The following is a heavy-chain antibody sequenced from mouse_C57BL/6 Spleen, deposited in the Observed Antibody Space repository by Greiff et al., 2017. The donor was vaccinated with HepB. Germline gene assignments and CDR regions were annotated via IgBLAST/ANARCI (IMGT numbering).Heavy chain of an antibody. CDR1: GFTFSDYG. V-gene: IGHV5-17*01. J-gene: IGHJ3*01. D-gene: IGHD2-4*01. CDR2: ISSGSSTI. Sequence: EVQVVESGGGLVKPGGSLKLSCAASGFTFSDYGMHWVRQAPEKGLEWVAYISSGSSTIYYADTVKGRFTISRANAKNTLFLQMTSLRSEDTAMYYCAREDYDYGWFAYWGQGTLVTVSA. CDR3: AREDYDYGWFAY.